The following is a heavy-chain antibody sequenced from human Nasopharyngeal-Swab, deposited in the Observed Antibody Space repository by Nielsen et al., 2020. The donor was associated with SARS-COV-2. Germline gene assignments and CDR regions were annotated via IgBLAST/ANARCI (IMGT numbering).Heavy chain of an antibody. CDR3: ARAMIVVVINAFDI. J-gene: IGHJ3*02. D-gene: IGHD3-22*01. CDR2: IYYSGST. CDR1: GGSISSGGYY. V-gene: IGHV4-31*03. Sequence: SETLSLTCTVSGGSISSGGYYWSWIRQHPGKGLKWIGYIYYSGSTYYNPSLKSRVTISVDTSKNQFSLKLSSVTAADTAVYYCARAMIVVVINAFDIWGQGTMVTVSS.